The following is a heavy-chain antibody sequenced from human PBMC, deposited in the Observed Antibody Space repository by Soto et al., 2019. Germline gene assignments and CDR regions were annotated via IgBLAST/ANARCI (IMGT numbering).Heavy chain of an antibody. J-gene: IGHJ4*02. CDR3: ARGVVPEEGY. Sequence: QVQLVQSGAEVKKPGASLKVSCKTSGYTFTGYGISWVRQAPGQGREWMGWITVYNGNTNYAQKFQGRISMTTDTSTSTAYMELRSLRSDDTAVYYCARGVVPEEGYWGQGTLVTVSS. CDR2: ITVYNGNT. D-gene: IGHD2-2*01. CDR1: GYTFTGYG. V-gene: IGHV1-18*01.